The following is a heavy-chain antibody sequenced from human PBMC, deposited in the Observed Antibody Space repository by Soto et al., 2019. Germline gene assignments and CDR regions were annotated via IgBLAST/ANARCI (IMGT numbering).Heavy chain of an antibody. Sequence: EVQLVESGGGLVQPGGSLRLSCAASGFTFSSYSMNWVRQAPGKGLEWVSYISNSGDTVYYADSVKGRFTISRDNAKNSRYLQMNSLRAEDTAVYYCARPRGYSYGYSDYWGQGTLVTVSS. CDR1: GFTFSSYS. CDR2: ISNSGDTV. CDR3: ARPRGYSYGYSDY. D-gene: IGHD5-18*01. V-gene: IGHV3-48*01. J-gene: IGHJ4*02.